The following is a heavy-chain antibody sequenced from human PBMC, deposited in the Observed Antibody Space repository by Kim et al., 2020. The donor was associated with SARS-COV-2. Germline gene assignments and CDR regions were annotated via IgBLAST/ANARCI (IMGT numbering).Heavy chain of an antibody. V-gene: IGHV3-48*01. D-gene: IGHD6-13*01. CDR2: ISSSSSTI. CDR1: GFTFSSYN. Sequence: GGSLRLSCAASGFTFSSYNMNWVRQAPGKGLEWVSYISSSSSTIYYADSVKGRFTISRDNAKNSLYLQMNSLRAEDTAVYYCARNTGNSWYAAMGYFDYCGPRTLVSLSP. CDR3: ARNTGNSWYAAMGYFDY. J-gene: IGHJ4*03.